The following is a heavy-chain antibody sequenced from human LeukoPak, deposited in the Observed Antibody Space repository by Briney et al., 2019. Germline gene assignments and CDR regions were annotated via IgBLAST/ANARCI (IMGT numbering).Heavy chain of an antibody. V-gene: IGHV4-59*08. J-gene: IGHJ4*02. Sequence: SETLSLTCSVSGDSVTSYYWSWIRQPPGKGLKWIGYVSSDGTTNYTPSLRSRVIMSVDTAKNHISLSLTSLTAADTAIYYCARLDCTGDGCYNHWGQGTLVTVSS. CDR2: VSSDGTT. CDR3: ARLDCTGDGCYNH. D-gene: IGHD2-8*02. CDR1: GDSVTSYY.